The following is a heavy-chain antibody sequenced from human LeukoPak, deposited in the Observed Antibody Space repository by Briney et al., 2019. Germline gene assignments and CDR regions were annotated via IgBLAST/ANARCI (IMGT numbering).Heavy chain of an antibody. CDR2: ISSSSGTI. Sequence: PGGSLRLSCAASGFTFSSYSMNWVRQAPGKGLEWVSYISSSSGTIYYADSVKGRFTISRDNAKNSLYLQMNSLRAEDTAVYYCARDYGDYVADPLDYWGRGTLVTVSS. V-gene: IGHV3-48*01. J-gene: IGHJ4*02. CDR3: ARDYGDYVADPLDY. D-gene: IGHD4-17*01. CDR1: GFTFSSYS.